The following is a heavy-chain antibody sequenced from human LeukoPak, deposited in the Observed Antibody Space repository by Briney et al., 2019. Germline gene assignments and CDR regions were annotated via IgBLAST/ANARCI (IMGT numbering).Heavy chain of an antibody. D-gene: IGHD3-16*02. Sequence: QSGGSLRLSCAASGFTFSSYDMHWVRQATGKGLEWVSGIGTAGDTYYPGSVKGRFTISRENAKNSLYLQMNSLRPEDTAVYYCARAFIMITFGGVIAGGGFDIWGQGTMVTVSS. J-gene: IGHJ3*02. CDR2: IGTAGDT. V-gene: IGHV3-13*04. CDR3: ARAFIMITFGGVIAGGGFDI. CDR1: GFTFSSYD.